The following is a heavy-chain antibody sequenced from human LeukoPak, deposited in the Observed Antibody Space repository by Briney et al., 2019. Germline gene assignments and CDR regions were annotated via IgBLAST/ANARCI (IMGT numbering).Heavy chain of an antibody. J-gene: IGHJ4*02. D-gene: IGHD3-22*01. Sequence: AASVKVSCTASGYTFTSYYMHWVRQAPGQGLEWMGIINPSGGSTSYAQKFQGRVTMTRDTSTGTVYMELSSLRSEDTAVYYCARDPYYYDSLDYWGQGTLVTVSS. CDR2: INPSGGST. V-gene: IGHV1-46*01. CDR3: ARDPYYYDSLDY. CDR1: GYTFTSYY.